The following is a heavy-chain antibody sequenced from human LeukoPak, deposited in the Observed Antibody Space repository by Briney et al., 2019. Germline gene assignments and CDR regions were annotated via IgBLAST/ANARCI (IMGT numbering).Heavy chain of an antibody. CDR1: GFTFSSYA. J-gene: IGHJ5*02. D-gene: IGHD3-22*01. V-gene: IGHV3-23*01. CDR2: ISGSGGST. Sequence: GGSLRLSCAASGFTFSSYAMSWVRQAPEKGLEWVSAISGSGGSTYYADSVKGRFTISRDNSKNTLYLQMNSLRAEDTAVYYCAKSLRERIVVVMTTWGQGTLVTVSS. CDR3: AKSLRERIVVVMTT.